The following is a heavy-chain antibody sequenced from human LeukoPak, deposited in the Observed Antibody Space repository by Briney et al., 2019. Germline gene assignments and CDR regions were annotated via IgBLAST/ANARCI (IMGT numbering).Heavy chain of an antibody. J-gene: IGHJ4*02. CDR3: ARQGVATAIDY. Sequence: SETLSLTCTVSGGSISSYYWSWIRQPAGKGLEWIGRISVSGNTNYNPSLKSRVTMSVDTSKNLFALKLSSVTAADTAVYYCARQGVATAIDYWGQGTLPSVSS. CDR1: GGSISSYY. D-gene: IGHD2-21*02. CDR2: ISVSGNT. V-gene: IGHV4-4*07.